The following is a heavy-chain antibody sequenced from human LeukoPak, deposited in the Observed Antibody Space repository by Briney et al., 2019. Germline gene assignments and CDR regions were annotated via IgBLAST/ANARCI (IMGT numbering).Heavy chain of an antibody. CDR2: IKSDGST. CDR1: GFTFSSYW. V-gene: IGHV3-74*01. D-gene: IGHD3-22*01. CDR3: ARAPSEIGGYYPEYFRH. Sequence: GGSLRLSCAASGFTFSSYWMHWVRQAPGKGLVWVSRIKSDGSTNYADSVKGRFTISRDNDKNTVSLQMNSLRAEDTGVYYCARAPSEIGGYYPEYFRHWGQGTLVTVSS. J-gene: IGHJ1*01.